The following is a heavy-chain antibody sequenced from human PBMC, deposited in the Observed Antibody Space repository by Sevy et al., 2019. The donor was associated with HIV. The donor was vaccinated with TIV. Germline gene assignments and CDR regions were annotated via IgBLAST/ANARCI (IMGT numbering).Heavy chain of an antibody. CDR2: ISGRVGST. CDR1: GFTFSSYA. J-gene: IGHJ6*02. V-gene: IGHV3-23*01. CDR3: AKPIVVVPAAISVYYYYGMDV. D-gene: IGHD2-2*02. Sequence: GGSLRLSCAASGFTFSSYAMNWVRQAPGKGLEWVSAISGRVGSTYYVDSVKGRFTISRDNSKNTLYLQMNSLRAEDTAVYYCAKPIVVVPAAISVYYYYGMDVWGQGTTVTVSS.